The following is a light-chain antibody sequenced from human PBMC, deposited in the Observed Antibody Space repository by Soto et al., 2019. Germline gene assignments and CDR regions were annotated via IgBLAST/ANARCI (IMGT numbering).Light chain of an antibody. CDR3: MQALQTPLT. Sequence: DIVMTQSPLSLPVTPGEPASISCRSSQSLLHGNGYNYLDWYLQRPGQSPQLLIFLGSNRASGVPDRFSGSGSGTDFTLQIARVEAEDFGVYYCMQALQTPLTFGQGTKVDSK. CDR1: QSLLHGNGYNY. J-gene: IGKJ2*01. V-gene: IGKV2-28*01. CDR2: LGS.